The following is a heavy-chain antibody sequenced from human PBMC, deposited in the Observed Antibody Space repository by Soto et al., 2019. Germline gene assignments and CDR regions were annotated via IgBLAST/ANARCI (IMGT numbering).Heavy chain of an antibody. Sequence: EVQLLESGGGLVQPGGSLRLSCAASGFTFSSYAMRWVRQAPGKGLEWVSAISGSGGSTYYADSVKGRFTISRDNSKNTLYLQMNSLRAEDTAVYYCTRRGRGSYYDYWGQGTLVTVSS. CDR1: GFTFSSYA. V-gene: IGHV3-23*01. CDR2: ISGSGGST. J-gene: IGHJ4*02. CDR3: TRRGRGSYYDY. D-gene: IGHD3-16*01.